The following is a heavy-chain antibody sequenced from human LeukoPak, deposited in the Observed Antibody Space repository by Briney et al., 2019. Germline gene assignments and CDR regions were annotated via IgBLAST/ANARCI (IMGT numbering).Heavy chain of an antibody. V-gene: IGHV1-2*02. Sequence: ASVKVSCKASGGTFSSYAISWVRQAPGQGLEWMGWINPNSGGTNYAQKFQGRVTMTRDTSISTAYMELSRLRSDDTAVYYCARDAYSRSWHPWGQGTLVTVSS. J-gene: IGHJ5*02. CDR2: INPNSGGT. CDR3: ARDAYSRSWHP. D-gene: IGHD6-13*01. CDR1: GGTFSSYA.